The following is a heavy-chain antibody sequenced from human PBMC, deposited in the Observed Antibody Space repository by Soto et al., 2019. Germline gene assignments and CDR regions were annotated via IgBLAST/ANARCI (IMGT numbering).Heavy chain of an antibody. J-gene: IGHJ6*02. CDR2: ISPYGVST. Sequence: QVQLVQSGAEVKKPGASVKVSCKASGFTFTNYFFHWVRQAPRQGLSRMGIISPYGVSTNNVQSLPSRVTMTSDTSTSTVYLELSSLRSGATAVYYCARGDGRRSSGFYYYHGMDVWAHGTTVTVSS. CDR3: ARGDGRRSSGFYYYHGMDV. CDR1: GFTFTNYF. D-gene: IGHD6-25*01. V-gene: IGHV1-46*01.